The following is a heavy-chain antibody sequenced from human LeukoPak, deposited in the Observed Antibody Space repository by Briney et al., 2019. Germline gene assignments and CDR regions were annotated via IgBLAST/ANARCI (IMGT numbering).Heavy chain of an antibody. J-gene: IGHJ4*02. CDR2: IYYSGST. D-gene: IGHD3-10*01. CDR1: GGSISSYY. Sequence: SETLSLTCTVSGGSISSYYWSWIRQPLGKGLEWIGYIYYSGSTNYNPSLKSRVTISVDTSKNQFSLKLSSVTAADTAVYYCARAMVRGVIPDYWGQGTLVTVSS. V-gene: IGHV4-59*01. CDR3: ARAMVRGVIPDY.